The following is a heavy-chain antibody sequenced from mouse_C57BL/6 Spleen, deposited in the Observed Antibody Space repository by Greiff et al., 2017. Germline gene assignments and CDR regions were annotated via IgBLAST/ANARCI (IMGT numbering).Heavy chain of an antibody. CDR3: ASNLLSHWYFDV. Sequence: EVQVVESGGGLVKPGGSLKLSCAASGFTFSSYTMSWVRQTPGKRLEWVATISGGGGNTYYPDSVKGRFTISRDNAKNTLYLQMSSLRSEDTALYYCASNLLSHWYFDVWGTGTTVTVSS. V-gene: IGHV5-9*01. CDR2: ISGGGGNT. CDR1: GFTFSSYT. J-gene: IGHJ1*03.